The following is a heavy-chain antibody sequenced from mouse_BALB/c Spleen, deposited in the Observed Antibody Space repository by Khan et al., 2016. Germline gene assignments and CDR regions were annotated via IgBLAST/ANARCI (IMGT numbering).Heavy chain of an antibody. D-gene: IGHD2-14*01. CDR1: GYTFTDYG. V-gene: IGHV9-3*02. CDR2: INTNTGES. Sequence: QIQLVQSGPELKKPGETVKISCKASGYTFTDYGMNWVKQAPGKGLKWMGWINTNTGESTYAEDFKGRFAFSLETSASSAYLQINNLKNEDTATYFCSRYRAFYRYEGLGYWGQGTLVTVSA. J-gene: IGHJ3*01. CDR3: SRYRAFYRYEGLGY.